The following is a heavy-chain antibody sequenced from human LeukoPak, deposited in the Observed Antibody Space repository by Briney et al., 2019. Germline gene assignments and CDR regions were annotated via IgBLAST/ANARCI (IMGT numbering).Heavy chain of an antibody. Sequence: SQTLSLTCAISGDSFSSNSAAWNWIRQSPSRGLEWLGRTYYRSKWYNDYAVSVKSRITINPDTSKNQFSLQLNSVAPEDTAVYYCARSGITTVTMRTFDYWGQGTLVTVSS. CDR1: GDSFSSNSAA. J-gene: IGHJ4*02. D-gene: IGHD4-17*01. CDR3: ARSGITTVTMRTFDY. V-gene: IGHV6-1*01. CDR2: TYYRSKWYN.